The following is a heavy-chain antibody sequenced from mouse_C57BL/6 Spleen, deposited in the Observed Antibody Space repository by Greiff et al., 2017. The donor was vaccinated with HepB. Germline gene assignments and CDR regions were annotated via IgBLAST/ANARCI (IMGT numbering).Heavy chain of an antibody. Sequence: QVQLQQPGAELVMPGASVKLSCKASGYTFTSYWMHWVQQRPGQGLEWIGEIDPSDSYTNYNQKFKGKSTLTVDKSSSTAYMQLSSLTSEDSAVYYCARKEVFYAMDYWGQGTSVTVSS. J-gene: IGHJ4*01. CDR1: GYTFTSYW. CDR3: ARKEVFYAMDY. CDR2: IDPSDSYT. V-gene: IGHV1-69*01.